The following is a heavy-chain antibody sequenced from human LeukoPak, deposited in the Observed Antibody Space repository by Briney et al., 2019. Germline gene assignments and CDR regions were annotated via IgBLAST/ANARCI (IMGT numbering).Heavy chain of an antibody. V-gene: IGHV1-69*04. CDR3: ARDMDIVVVPAAYGMDV. CDR1: GGTFSSYT. D-gene: IGHD2-2*03. CDR2: IIPIFGIA. J-gene: IGHJ6*02. Sequence: SVKVSCKASGGTFSSYTISWVRQAPGQGLEWMGRIIPIFGIANYAQKFQGRVTITADKSTSTAYMELSSLRSEDTAVYYCARDMDIVVVPAAYGMDVWGQGTTVTVSS.